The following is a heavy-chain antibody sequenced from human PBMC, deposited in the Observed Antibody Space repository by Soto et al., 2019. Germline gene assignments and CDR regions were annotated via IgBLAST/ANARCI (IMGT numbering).Heavy chain of an antibody. V-gene: IGHV3-7*01. J-gene: IGHJ4*02. CDR3: ARYSSAWGL. D-gene: IGHD6-19*01. CDR2: IKYDGSET. Sequence: GGSLRLSCAASGFTFSNYWLSWVRQAPGKGLEWVANIKYDGSETYYVDSVKGRFTISRDNAKNSLYLQMNSLRGEDTAVYYCARYSSAWGLWGQGTLVTVSS. CDR1: GFTFSNYW.